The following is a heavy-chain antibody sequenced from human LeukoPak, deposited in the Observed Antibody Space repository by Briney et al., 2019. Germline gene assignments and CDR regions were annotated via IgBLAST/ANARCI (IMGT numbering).Heavy chain of an antibody. D-gene: IGHD6-19*01. V-gene: IGHV4-39*01. CDR2: IYYSGST. Sequence: SETLSLTCTVSGGSISSSSYYWGWLRQPPGKGMEWIGSIYYSGSTYYNPSLKSRVTISVDTSKNQFSLKLSSVTAADTAVFYCARLPRIAVAGGVGPHVFDIWGQGTMVTVSS. CDR1: GGSISSSSYY. CDR3: ARLPRIAVAGGVGPHVFDI. J-gene: IGHJ3*02.